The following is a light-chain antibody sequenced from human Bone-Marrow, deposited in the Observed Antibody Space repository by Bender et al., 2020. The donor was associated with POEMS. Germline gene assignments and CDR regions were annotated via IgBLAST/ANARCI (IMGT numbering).Light chain of an antibody. J-gene: IGLJ2*01. V-gene: IGLV2-23*02. CDR1: SNDIGGYNY. CDR3: CSYAGSRRMV. Sequence: QSALTQPASVSGSPGQSVTISCTGTSNDIGGYNYVSWYQQHPGKAPKLMIYEVRKRPSGVSSRFSGSRSGNTASMTISGLQAEDEADYYCCSYAGSRRMVFGGGTKLTVL. CDR2: EVR.